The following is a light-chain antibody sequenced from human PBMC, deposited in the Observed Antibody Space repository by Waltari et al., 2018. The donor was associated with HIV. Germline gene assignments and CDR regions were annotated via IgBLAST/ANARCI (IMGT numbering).Light chain of an antibody. Sequence: VMHQSPVYLAVTLGESSSLSCRSTQSLLYIDGHTYLNCFHHRPGQSPMRLFFKVSNRDSGVPPRFSASGSGTDFTLRISRVEAEDVGTYYCMPATHWPHTSGQGTKLEIQ. CDR1: QSLLYIDGHTY. V-gene: IGKV2-30*01. J-gene: IGKJ2*01. CDR2: KVS. CDR3: MPATHWPHT.